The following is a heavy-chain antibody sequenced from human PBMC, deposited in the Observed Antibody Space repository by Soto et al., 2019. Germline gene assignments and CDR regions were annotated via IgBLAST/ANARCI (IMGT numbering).Heavy chain of an antibody. CDR2: IYWDDDK. J-gene: IGHJ2*01. Sequence: QITLKESGPTLVKPTQTLTLTCTFSGFSLSTSGVGVGWIRQPPGKALDWLALIYWDDDKRHSPSLKSRLTITKDTSKNQVVLTMTNMDPVDTATYYCAHVVTRLWYFDLWGRGTLVTVSS. D-gene: IGHD2-21*02. CDR3: AHVVTRLWYFDL. V-gene: IGHV2-5*02. CDR1: GFSLSTSGVG.